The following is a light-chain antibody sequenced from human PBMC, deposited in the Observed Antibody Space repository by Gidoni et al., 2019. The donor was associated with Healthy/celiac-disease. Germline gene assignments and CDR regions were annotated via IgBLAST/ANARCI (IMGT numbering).Light chain of an antibody. CDR2: GAS. CDR1: QSISSY. V-gene: IGKV3-15*01. CDR3: QQYNNCPQT. Sequence: EIVMTQSPSTLSVSPGERATLSCRASQSISSYLAWYQQKTGQAPRLLIYGASTRATGIPARFSGSGSGTEFTLTISSLQSEDFAVYYCQQYNNCPQTFGQGTKLEIK. J-gene: IGKJ2*01.